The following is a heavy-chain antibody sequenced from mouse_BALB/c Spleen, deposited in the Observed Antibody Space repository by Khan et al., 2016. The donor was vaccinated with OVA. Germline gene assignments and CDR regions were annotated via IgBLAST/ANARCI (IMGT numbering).Heavy chain of an antibody. CDR1: GYTFTNSG. CDR3: ARPPYFSYVRVY. V-gene: IGHV9-3-1*01. J-gene: IGHJ4*01. Sequence: QIQLVQSGPELKKPGETVKISCKASGYTFTNSGMNWVKQAPGKGLKWMGWINTYTGEPTYADDFKGRFAFSLETSASTAYLQINNLKSEDTATYFCARPPYFSYVRVYWSQGTSGTGST. CDR2: INTYTGEP.